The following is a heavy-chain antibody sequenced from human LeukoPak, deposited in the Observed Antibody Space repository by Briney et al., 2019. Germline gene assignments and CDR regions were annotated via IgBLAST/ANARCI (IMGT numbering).Heavy chain of an antibody. CDR2: IKHDESEK. Sequence: GGSLRLSCAASGFSFNSDWMDWVRQAPGRGLEWVANIKHDESEKNYLDSVKGRFTISRDNAQNSLYLQMNGLRVEDTAVYYCTRRLDDWGRGTLVTVSS. J-gene: IGHJ4*02. V-gene: IGHV3-7*01. CDR1: GFSFNSDW. D-gene: IGHD3-16*01. CDR3: TRRLDD.